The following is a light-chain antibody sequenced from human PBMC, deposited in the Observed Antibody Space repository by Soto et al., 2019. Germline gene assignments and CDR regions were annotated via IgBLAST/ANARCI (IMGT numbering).Light chain of an antibody. Sequence: QSVLTQPPSVSGAPGQRVTISCTGRSSNIGAGFDVHWYQQFPGTAPKLLIYGNNNRPSGVPDRFSGSKSATSASLAITGLQAEDEADYYCQSYDNSLSGHVVFGGGTKLTVL. V-gene: IGLV1-40*01. CDR1: SSNIGAGFD. J-gene: IGLJ2*01. CDR2: GNN. CDR3: QSYDNSLSGHVV.